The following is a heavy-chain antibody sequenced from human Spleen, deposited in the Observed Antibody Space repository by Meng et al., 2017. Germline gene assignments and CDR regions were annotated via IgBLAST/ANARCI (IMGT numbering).Heavy chain of an antibody. J-gene: IGHJ5*02. D-gene: IGHD2-2*01. CDR1: GGSFSGYY. Sequence: QVQIQQWGAGLLKPSETLSLTCAVYGGSFSGYYWSWIRQPPGKGLEWIGEINHSGSTNYNPSLKSRVTISVDTSKNQFSLKLSSVTAADTAVYYCARGPRYIVVVPAARPGRWFDPWGQGTLVTVSS. CDR3: ARGPRYIVVVPAARPGRWFDP. V-gene: IGHV4-34*02. CDR2: INHSGST.